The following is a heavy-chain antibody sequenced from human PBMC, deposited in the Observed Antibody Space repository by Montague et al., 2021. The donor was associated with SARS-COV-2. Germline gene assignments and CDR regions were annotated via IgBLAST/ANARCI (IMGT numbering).Heavy chain of an antibody. CDR1: RRCLSRGDHY. CDR3: ARGRAVNYMVGATSGFDY. V-gene: IGHV4-30-4*08. J-gene: IGHJ4*02. Sequence: TLSLTCLVPRRCLSRGDHYRVWIPHVSTTVPQWPRFISYSGSTFYNPSLKSRLTISIDTSNNQFSLKLSSVTAADTAVYYCARGRAVNYMVGATSGFDYWGQGSLVTVSS. CDR2: ISYSGST. D-gene: IGHD1-26*01.